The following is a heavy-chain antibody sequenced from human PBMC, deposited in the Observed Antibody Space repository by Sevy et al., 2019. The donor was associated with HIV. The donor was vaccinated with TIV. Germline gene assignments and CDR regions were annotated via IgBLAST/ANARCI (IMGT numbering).Heavy chain of an antibody. J-gene: IGHJ3*02. CDR2: IYYSGST. Sequence: SETLSLTCTVSGGSISSSSYYWGWICQPPGKGLEWIGSIYYSGSTYYNPSLKSRVTISVDTSKNQFSLKLSSVTAADTAVYYCARASGSYSLRFAFDIWGQGTMVTVSS. D-gene: IGHD1-26*01. V-gene: IGHV4-39*01. CDR3: ARASGSYSLRFAFDI. CDR1: GGSISSSSYY.